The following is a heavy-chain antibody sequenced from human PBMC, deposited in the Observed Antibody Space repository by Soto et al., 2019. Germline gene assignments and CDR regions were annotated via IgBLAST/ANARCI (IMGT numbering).Heavy chain of an antibody. Sequence: PGASLKISCKGSGYSFTSYWIGWVRQMPGKGLEWMGIIFPGDSNIRYSPSFQGHVTISADKSITTAYLQWTRLKASDTAMYYCATSAGNSGYYYGMDVWGQGTAVTVSS. CDR3: ATSAGNSGYYYGMDV. CDR1: GYSFTSYW. V-gene: IGHV5-51*01. D-gene: IGHD6-13*01. J-gene: IGHJ6*02. CDR2: IFPGDSNI.